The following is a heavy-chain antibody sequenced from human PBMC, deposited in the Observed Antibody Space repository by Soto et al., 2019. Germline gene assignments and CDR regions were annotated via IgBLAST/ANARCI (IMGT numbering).Heavy chain of an antibody. CDR2: ISGSGGST. D-gene: IGHD2-21*02. V-gene: IGHV3-23*01. CDR3: ARGVVVTSPAVGGAFDI. J-gene: IGHJ3*02. CDR1: GFSLSSYS. Sequence: PXESLRRSVAASGFSLSSYSRSWVRQSPGKGLEWVSAISGSGGSTYYADSVKGRFTISRDNSKNTLYLQMNSLRAEDTAVYYCARGVVVTSPAVGGAFDIWGQGTMVTVSS.